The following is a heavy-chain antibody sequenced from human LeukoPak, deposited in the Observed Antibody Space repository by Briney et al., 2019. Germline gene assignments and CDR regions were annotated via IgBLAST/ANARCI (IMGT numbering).Heavy chain of an antibody. D-gene: IGHD3-10*01. CDR2: IYHSGST. J-gene: IGHJ5*02. CDR1: GYSISSGYY. Sequence: KTSETLSLTCTVSGYSISSGYYWGWIRQPPGKGLEWIGSIYHSGSTYYNPSLKSRVTISVDTSKNQFSLKLSSVTAADTAVYYCASPGYYGSGSPRVWFDPWGQGTLVTVSS. V-gene: IGHV4-38-2*02. CDR3: ASPGYYGSGSPRVWFDP.